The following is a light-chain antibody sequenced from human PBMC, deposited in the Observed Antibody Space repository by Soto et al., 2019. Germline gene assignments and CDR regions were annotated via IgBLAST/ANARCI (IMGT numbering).Light chain of an antibody. J-gene: IGKJ1*01. CDR1: QSVSNN. V-gene: IGKV3-15*01. CDR2: GAS. CDR3: QQYNNWPRT. Sequence: EIVLTQSPGTLSLSPGERATLSCRASQSVSNNYLAWYQQKPGQAPRLLIYGASTRATGIPARFSGSGSGTEFTLTITSLPPEAFAAYSCQQYNNWPRTFGQGTKVDI.